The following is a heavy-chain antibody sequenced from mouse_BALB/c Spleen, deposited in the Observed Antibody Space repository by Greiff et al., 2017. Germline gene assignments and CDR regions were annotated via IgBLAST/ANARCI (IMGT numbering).Heavy chain of an antibody. V-gene: IGHV6-6*02. Sequence: EVKLEESGGGLVQPGGSMKLSCVASGFTFSNYWMNWVRQSPEKGLEWVAEIRLKSNNYATHYAESVKGRFTISRDDSKSSVYLQMNNLRAEDTGIYYCTRDDYDPAWFAYWGQGTLVTVSA. CDR2: IRLKSNNYAT. CDR3: TRDDYDPAWFAY. D-gene: IGHD2-4*01. CDR1: GFTFSNYW. J-gene: IGHJ3*01.